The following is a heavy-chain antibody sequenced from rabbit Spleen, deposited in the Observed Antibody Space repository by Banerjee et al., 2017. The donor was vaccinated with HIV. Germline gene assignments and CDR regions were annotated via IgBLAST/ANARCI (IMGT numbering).Heavy chain of an antibody. V-gene: IGHV1S45*01. CDR1: GFSFSYRQV. CDR2: INAINGNA. J-gene: IGHJ4*01. D-gene: IGHD8-1*01. Sequence: QEQLMESGGGLVKPEGSLTLTCTASGFSFSYRQVMCWVRQAPGKGLEWIACINAINGNAVYANWAKRRFTISKTSSTTVSLQVTSLTGADTATYFCARDGAGGSYFALWGQGTLVTVS. CDR3: ARDGAGGSYFAL.